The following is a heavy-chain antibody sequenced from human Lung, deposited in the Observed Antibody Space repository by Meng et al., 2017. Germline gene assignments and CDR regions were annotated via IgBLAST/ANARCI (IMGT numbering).Heavy chain of an antibody. Sequence: QVQLQEWGPGLVKPSQTLSLTCTVSGGSISSSNYYWSGTRQPPGKGLEWSGHIYNSGRTYYNPSLKSRITISVDTSKNQFSLKLSSVTAADTAVYYCARGQKGYFDLWGRGTLVTVSS. J-gene: IGHJ2*01. V-gene: IGHV4-30-4*01. CDR3: ARGQKGYFDL. CDR2: IYNSGRT. CDR1: GGSISSSNYY.